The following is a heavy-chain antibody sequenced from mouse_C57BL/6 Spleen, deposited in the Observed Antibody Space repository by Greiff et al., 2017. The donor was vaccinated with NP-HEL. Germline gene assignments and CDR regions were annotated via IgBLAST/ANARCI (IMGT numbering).Heavy chain of an antibody. J-gene: IGHJ1*03. CDR1: GFTFSSYA. V-gene: IGHV5-4*01. Sequence: EVNVVESGGGLVKPGGSLKLSCAASGFTFSSYAMSWVRQTPEKRLEWVATISDGGSYTYYPDNVKGRFTISRDNAKNNLYLQMSHLKSEDTAMYYCARDRKITTVVAHWYFDVWGTGTTVTVSS. CDR3: ARDRKITTVVAHWYFDV. CDR2: ISDGGSYT. D-gene: IGHD1-1*01.